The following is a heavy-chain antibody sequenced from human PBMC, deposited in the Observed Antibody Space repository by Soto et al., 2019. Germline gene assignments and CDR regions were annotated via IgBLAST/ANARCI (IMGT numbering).Heavy chain of an antibody. CDR2: IKPDGSQK. Sequence: EVQLVESGGGLVQPGGSLRLSCAASGFSFSNYWMSWVRQAPGKGLEWVANIKPDGSQKWYVDSVKGRFTISRDNAKNSLYLQMISLRVDATSMYYCARGDYHDTSGPFSDAFDIWGQGTMVTVSS. V-gene: IGHV3-7*04. D-gene: IGHD3-22*01. CDR3: ARGDYHDTSGPFSDAFDI. CDR1: GFSFSNYW. J-gene: IGHJ3*02.